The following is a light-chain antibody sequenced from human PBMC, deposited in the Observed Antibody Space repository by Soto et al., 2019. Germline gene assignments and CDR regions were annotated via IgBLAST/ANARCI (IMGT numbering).Light chain of an antibody. CDR2: DAS. J-gene: IGKJ1*01. CDR1: QSVSSY. CDR3: QQRSNWPRT. V-gene: IGKV3-11*01. Sequence: EIVLTQSPATLSLSPGERATLSCRASQSVSSYLAWYQQKPGQAPSLLIYDASNRATGIPARFSGSGSGTDFTLTISSLEPEDFAVYYCQQRSNWPRTFCQGTKVEIK.